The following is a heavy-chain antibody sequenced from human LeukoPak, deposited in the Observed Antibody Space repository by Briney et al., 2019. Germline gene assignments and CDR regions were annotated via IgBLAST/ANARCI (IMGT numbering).Heavy chain of an antibody. CDR3: ARERGQDYYNGMDV. J-gene: IGHJ6*02. V-gene: IGHV3-33*01. CDR1: GFTFSSYG. CDR2: IWYDGSNK. Sequence: GGSLRLSCAASGFTFSSYGMHWVRQAPGKGLEWVAVIWYDGSNKYYADSVKGRFTISRDNSKNTLYLQMNSLGAEDTAVYYCARERGQDYYNGMDVWVHATTVTVSS.